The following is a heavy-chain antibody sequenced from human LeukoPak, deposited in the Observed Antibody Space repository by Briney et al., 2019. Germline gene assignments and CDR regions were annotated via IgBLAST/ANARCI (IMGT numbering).Heavy chain of an antibody. CDR1: GGSISSYY. J-gene: IGHJ5*02. V-gene: IGHV4-59*01. D-gene: IGHD2-15*01. Sequence: SETLSLTCTVSGGSISSYYWSWIRQPPGKGLEWIGYIYYSGSTNYNPSLKSRVTISVDTSKNQFSLKLSSVTAADTAVYYCARLRGWFDPWGQGTLVTVSS. CDR2: IYYSGST. CDR3: ARLRGWFDP.